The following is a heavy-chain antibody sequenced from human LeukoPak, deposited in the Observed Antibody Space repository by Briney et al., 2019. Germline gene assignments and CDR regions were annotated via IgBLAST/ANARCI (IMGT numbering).Heavy chain of an antibody. CDR2: IYYSWST. CDR3: ARGAYSGSYGY. V-gene: IGHV4-59*01. D-gene: IGHD1-26*01. J-gene: IGHJ4*02. Sequence: PSETLSLTCTVSGGSISSYFWSWIRQPPGKGLEWIGYIYYSWSTNYNPSLKSRVTISVDTSKNQFSLKLSSVTAADTAVYYGARGAYSGSYGYWGQGTLVTVSS. CDR1: GGSISSYF.